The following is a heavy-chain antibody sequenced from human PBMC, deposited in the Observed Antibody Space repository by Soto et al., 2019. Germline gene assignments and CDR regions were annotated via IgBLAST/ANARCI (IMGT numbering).Heavy chain of an antibody. CDR2: ISWNSGSI. D-gene: IGHD6-6*01. J-gene: IGHJ2*01. Sequence: GGSLRLSCAASGFTFDDYAMHWVRQAPGKGLEWVSGISWNSGSIGYADSVKGRFTISRDNAKNPLYLQMNSLRAEDTALYYCAKDRVAARPGGWYFDFRDSGTLVTVS. CDR3: AKDRVAARPGGWYFDF. CDR1: GFTFDDYA. V-gene: IGHV3-9*01.